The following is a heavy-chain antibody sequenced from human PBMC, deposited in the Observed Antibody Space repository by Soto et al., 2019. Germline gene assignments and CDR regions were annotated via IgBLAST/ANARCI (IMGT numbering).Heavy chain of an antibody. J-gene: IGHJ4*02. D-gene: IGHD3-16*01. CDR3: ATVVGYGNDDYDF. CDR2: ISGNGGSK. V-gene: IGHV3-23*01. Sequence: EVQLLESGGGLVQPGGSLRLSCAASGFTFSSCAMGWVRQAPGTGLEWVSGISGNGGSKYYAESVKGRFTISRDNSKNTLYLQMYSLGAEDTAIYYCATVVGYGNDDYDFWGQGTLVTVSS. CDR1: GFTFSSCA.